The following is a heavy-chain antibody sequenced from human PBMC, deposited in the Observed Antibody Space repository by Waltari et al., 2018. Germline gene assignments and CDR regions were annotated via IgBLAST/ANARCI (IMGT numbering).Heavy chain of an antibody. CDR2: IYYSGST. CDR3: ARVEMATIWAFDI. CDR1: GGSISSYY. V-gene: IGHV4-59*01. Sequence: QVQLQESGPGLVKPSETLSLTCTVSGGSISSYYWSWIRQPPGKGLEWIGYIYYSGSTNYNPSLKSRVTISVDTSKNQFSLKLSSVTAADTAVYYCARVEMATIWAFDIWGQGTMVTVSS. D-gene: IGHD5-12*01. J-gene: IGHJ3*02.